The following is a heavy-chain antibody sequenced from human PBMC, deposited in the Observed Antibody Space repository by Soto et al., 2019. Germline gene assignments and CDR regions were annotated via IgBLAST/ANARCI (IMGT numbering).Heavy chain of an antibody. CDR2: INPNSGGT. V-gene: IGHV1-2*04. J-gene: IGHJ4*02. Sequence: QVRLVQSGAEVKKPGASVKVSCKASGYTFTGYYIHWVRQAPGQGLEWMGWINPNSGGTNYAQKFQGWVAMTRDTPISTAYMELSRLRSDDTAVYYCVRDGGMATVPTLDFDYWGQGTLVTVSS. CDR3: VRDGGMATVPTLDFDY. CDR1: GYTFTGYY. D-gene: IGHD4-4*01.